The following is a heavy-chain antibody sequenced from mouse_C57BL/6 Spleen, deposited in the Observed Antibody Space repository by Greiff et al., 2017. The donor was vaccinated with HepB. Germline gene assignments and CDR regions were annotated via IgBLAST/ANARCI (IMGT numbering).Heavy chain of an antibody. D-gene: IGHD2-4*01. Sequence: VQLQESGAELAKPGASVKLSCKASGYTFTSYWMHWVKQRPGQGLEWIGYINPSSGYTKYNQKFKDKATLTADKSSSTAYMQLSSLTYEGSAVYYCAKVYYDYDGFAYWGQGTLVTVSA. CDR3: AKVYYDYDGFAY. CDR2: INPSSGYT. J-gene: IGHJ3*01. CDR1: GYTFTSYW. V-gene: IGHV1-7*01.